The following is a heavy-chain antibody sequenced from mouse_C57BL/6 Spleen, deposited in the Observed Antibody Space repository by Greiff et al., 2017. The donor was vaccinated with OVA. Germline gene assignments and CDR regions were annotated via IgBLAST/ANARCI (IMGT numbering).Heavy chain of an antibody. Sequence: QVQLKESGPELVKPGASVKISCKASGYSFTSYYIHWVKQRPGQGLEWIGWIYPGSGNTKYNEKFKGKATLTADTSSSTAYMQLSSLTSEDSAVYYCARGGGYYCAYWGQGTLVTVSA. D-gene: IGHD2-3*01. CDR3: ARGGGYYCAY. V-gene: IGHV1-66*01. J-gene: IGHJ3*01. CDR2: IYPGSGNT. CDR1: GYSFTSYY.